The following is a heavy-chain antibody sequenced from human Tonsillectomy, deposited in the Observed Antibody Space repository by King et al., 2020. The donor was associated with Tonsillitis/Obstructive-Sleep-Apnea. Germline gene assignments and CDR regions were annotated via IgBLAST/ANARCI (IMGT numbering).Heavy chain of an antibody. Sequence: QLVQSGGDLVQPGGSLKLSCAASGFIFSGSDMHWVRQASGKGLEWVGRIRSKANTYATADAASVKGRFTISRDDSKNTAYLQMNSLKTEDTAVYYCTTRPDAYFQCGGQGTLVTVSS. V-gene: IGHV3-73*01. CDR3: TTRPDAYFQC. CDR2: IRSKANTYAT. D-gene: IGHD1-14*01. J-gene: IGHJ1*01. CDR1: GFIFSGSD.